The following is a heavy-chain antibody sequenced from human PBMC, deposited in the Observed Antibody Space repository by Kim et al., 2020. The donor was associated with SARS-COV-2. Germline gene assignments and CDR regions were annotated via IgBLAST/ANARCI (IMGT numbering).Heavy chain of an antibody. J-gene: IGHJ4*02. D-gene: IGHD2-2*02. Sequence: SVKVSCKASGGTFSSYAISWVRQAPGQGLEWMGRIIPILGIANYAQKFQGRVTITADKSTSTAYMELSSLRSEDTAVYYCAREGVVPAATPDYWGQGTLVTVSS. CDR1: GGTFSSYA. V-gene: IGHV1-69*04. CDR2: IIPILGIA. CDR3: AREGVVPAATPDY.